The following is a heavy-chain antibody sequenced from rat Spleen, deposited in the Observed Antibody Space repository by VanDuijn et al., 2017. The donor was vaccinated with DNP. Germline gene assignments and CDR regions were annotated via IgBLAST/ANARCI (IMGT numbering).Heavy chain of an antibody. V-gene: IGHV5-31*01. CDR3: AGRPPPTRGPFDY. Sequence: EVQLVESGGGPVQPGRSLKISCIASGFIFSNYWMTWIRQAPGKGLEWVASITNTGDSTYYSDSVKGRFTVSRDNAKSTLYLQMDSLRSEDTAAYYCAGRPPPTRGPFDYWGQGVMVTVSS. D-gene: IGHD1-4*01. J-gene: IGHJ2*01. CDR2: ITNTGDST. CDR1: GFIFSNYW.